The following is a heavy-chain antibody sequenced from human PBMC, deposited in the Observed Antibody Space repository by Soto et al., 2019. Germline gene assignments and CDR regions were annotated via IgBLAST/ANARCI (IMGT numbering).Heavy chain of an antibody. CDR2: IIPIFGTA. CDR1: GGTFSSYT. V-gene: IGHV1-69*12. D-gene: IGHD1-1*01. J-gene: IGHJ2*01. Sequence: QVQLVQSGAEVKKPGSSVTVSCKASGGTFSSYTISWVRQAPGQGLEGMGGIIPIFGTANYAQKFQGRVTITADDSTSRAYTELSSLRSENTAVYDCARGKRRCLQLWYFDLWGRGTLVTVSS. CDR3: ARGKRRCLQLWYFDL.